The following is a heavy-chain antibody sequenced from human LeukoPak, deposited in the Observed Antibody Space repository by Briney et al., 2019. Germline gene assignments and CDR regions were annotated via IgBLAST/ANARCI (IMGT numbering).Heavy chain of an antibody. J-gene: IGHJ4*02. CDR1: GITFSSYE. CDR3: VRNWGDHFDWLHDY. V-gene: IGHV3-48*03. D-gene: IGHD3-9*01. CDR2: ISSRGTTI. Sequence: GGSLRLSCVASGITFSSYEMNWVRQAPGKGLEWVSYISSRGTTIYYAGSVKGRFTITRDNAKKSLYLQMNSLRAEDTAVYYCVRNWGDHFDWLHDYWGQGTQVTVSS.